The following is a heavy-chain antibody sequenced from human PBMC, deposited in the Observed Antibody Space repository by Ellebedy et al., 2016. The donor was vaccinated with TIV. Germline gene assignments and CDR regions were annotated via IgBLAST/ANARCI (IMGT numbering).Heavy chain of an antibody. CDR3: ARHIGYSNGPSEY. J-gene: IGHJ4*02. CDR1: GGIFRNFA. D-gene: IGHD6-19*01. V-gene: IGHV1-69*13. Sequence: ASVKVSCKASGGIFRNFAISWVRQAPGQGLEWMGGIIAIFGSTNYAQKFQGRVTITADESTTTAYLELSSLRFEDTAIYYCARHIGYSNGPSEYWGQGSLVTVSS. CDR2: IIAIFGST.